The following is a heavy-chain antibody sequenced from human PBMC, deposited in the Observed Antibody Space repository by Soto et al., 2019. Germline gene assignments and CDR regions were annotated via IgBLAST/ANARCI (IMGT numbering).Heavy chain of an antibody. Sequence: QVQLVQSGAEEKKPGASVKVSCKASGYTLTSYAMHWVRQAPGQRLEWMGWINAGNGNTKYSQKFQGRVTITRDTSASTAYMELSSLRSEDTAVYYCARAWVVVTAPDYWGQGTQVTVSS. CDR3: ARAWVVVTAPDY. CDR2: INAGNGNT. J-gene: IGHJ4*02. V-gene: IGHV1-3*05. D-gene: IGHD2-21*02. CDR1: GYTLTSYA.